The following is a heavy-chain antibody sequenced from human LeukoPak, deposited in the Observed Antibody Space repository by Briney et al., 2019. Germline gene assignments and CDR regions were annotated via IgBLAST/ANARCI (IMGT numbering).Heavy chain of an antibody. Sequence: PGGSLRLSCTASGFTFSDHYMDWVRQAPGKGLEWVGRTANKANSYITYYAASVKGRFVISTGDSKNSLHLQMNSLKTEDTAVYYCAGRPLSSPHSFDDWGQGTLVTVSS. J-gene: IGHJ4*02. CDR3: AGRPLSSPHSFDD. V-gene: IGHV3-72*01. D-gene: IGHD6-19*01. CDR1: GFTFSDHY. CDR2: TANKANSYIT.